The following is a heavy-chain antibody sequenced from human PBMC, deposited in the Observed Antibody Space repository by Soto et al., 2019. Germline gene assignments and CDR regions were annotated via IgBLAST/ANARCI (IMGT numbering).Heavy chain of an antibody. V-gene: IGHV4-39*01. CDR1: GGSISSSSYY. J-gene: IGHJ5*02. D-gene: IGHD6-19*01. CDR3: ARHYRQGLAHHPFDP. CDR2: IYYSGST. Sequence: SETLSLTCTVSGGSISSSSYYWGWIRQPPVKGLEWIGSIYYSGSTYYNPSLKSRVTISVDTSKNQFSLKLSSVTAADTAVYYCARHYRQGLAHHPFDPWGQGTLVTVSS.